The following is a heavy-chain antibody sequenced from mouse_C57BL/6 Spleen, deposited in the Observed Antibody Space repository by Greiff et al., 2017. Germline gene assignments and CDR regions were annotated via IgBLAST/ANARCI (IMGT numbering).Heavy chain of an antibody. Sequence: EVKLQQSVAELVRPGASVKLSCTASGFNIKNTYMHWVKQRPEQGLEWIGRIDPANGNTKYAPKFQGKATITADTSSNTAYLQLSSLTSEDTAIEYCASAPDYYGSSYGYAMDYWGQGTSVTVSS. D-gene: IGHD1-1*01. CDR3: ASAPDYYGSSYGYAMDY. J-gene: IGHJ4*01. CDR1: GFNIKNTY. V-gene: IGHV14-3*01. CDR2: IDPANGNT.